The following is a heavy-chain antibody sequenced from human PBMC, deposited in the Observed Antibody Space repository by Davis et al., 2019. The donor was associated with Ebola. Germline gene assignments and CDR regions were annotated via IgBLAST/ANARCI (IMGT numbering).Heavy chain of an antibody. Sequence: GGSLRLSCAASGFTFDDYAMHWVRQAPGKGLEWVSGISWNSGSIGYADSVKGRFTISRDNAKNSLYLQMNSLRAEDTAVYYCARGSGYSLPLVFWGQGTLVTVSS. CDR2: ISWNSGSI. D-gene: IGHD5-12*01. V-gene: IGHV3-9*01. CDR3: ARGSGYSLPLVF. CDR1: GFTFDDYA. J-gene: IGHJ4*02.